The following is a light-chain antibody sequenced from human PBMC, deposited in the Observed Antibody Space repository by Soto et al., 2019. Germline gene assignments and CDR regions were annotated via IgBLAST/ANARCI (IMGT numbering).Light chain of an antibody. Sequence: EIVLTQSPGTLSLSPGERATLSCRASQSVSSSYLAWYQQKPGQAPRLLIYGASSRATGIPDRFSGSGSGTDFTLTISRLEHEGFAVYYCQQYGSAPGCTFGQGTKLEIK. CDR1: QSVSSSY. CDR3: QQYGSAPGCT. V-gene: IGKV3-20*01. CDR2: GAS. J-gene: IGKJ2*02.